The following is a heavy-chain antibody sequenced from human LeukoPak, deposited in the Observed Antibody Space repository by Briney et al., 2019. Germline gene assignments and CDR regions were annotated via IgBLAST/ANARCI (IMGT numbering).Heavy chain of an antibody. D-gene: IGHD2-2*01. V-gene: IGHV4-4*07. CDR1: GGSISSYY. J-gene: IGHJ4*02. CDR3: ARFVVVPAATAHFDY. Sequence: PSETLSLTCTVSGGSISSYYWSWIRQPAGKGLEWIGRIYTSGSTNYNPSLKSRVTMSVDTSKNQFSLKLSSVTAADTVVYYCARFVVVPAATAHFDYWGQGTLVTVSS. CDR2: IYTSGST.